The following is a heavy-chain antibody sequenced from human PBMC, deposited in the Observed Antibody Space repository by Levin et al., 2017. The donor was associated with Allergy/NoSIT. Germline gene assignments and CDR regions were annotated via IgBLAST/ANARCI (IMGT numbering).Heavy chain of an antibody. D-gene: IGHD1-1*01. J-gene: IGHJ4*02. Sequence: GESLKISCAASGFTFSNYAMHWVRQAPGKGLEWVGVISDDGSSEFYIDSVKGRFTISRDNSKNRLYLQMDSLRAEDTTLYYCVREIAEEGTWGQGTLVIVSS. CDR3: VREIAEEGT. CDR2: ISDDGSSE. CDR1: GFTFSNYA. V-gene: IGHV3-30-3*01.